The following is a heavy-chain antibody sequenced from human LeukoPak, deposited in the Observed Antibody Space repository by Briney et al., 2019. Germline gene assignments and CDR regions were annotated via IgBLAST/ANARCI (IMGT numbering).Heavy chain of an antibody. Sequence: GGSLRLSCKASGFPFRNYGLHWVRQAQGKGLEWVAVTSYDGGITFYVDSVKGRFTISRDNSKNTLYLQMNNLRVEDTALYYCAREGAFCSGTICYSSFDYWGQGTLVTVSS. D-gene: IGHD2-15*01. CDR2: TSYDGGIT. J-gene: IGHJ4*02. CDR1: GFPFRNYG. CDR3: AREGAFCSGTICYSSFDY. V-gene: IGHV3-30-3*01.